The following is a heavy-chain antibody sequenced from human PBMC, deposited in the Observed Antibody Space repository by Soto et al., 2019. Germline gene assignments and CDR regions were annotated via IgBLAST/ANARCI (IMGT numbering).Heavy chain of an antibody. J-gene: IGHJ5*02. CDR3: ALTIFGVVPGGWFDP. D-gene: IGHD3-3*01. CDR2: IYYSGST. Sequence: SETLSLTCAVSGASITGADSYWFWIRKPPGKGLEWIGYIYYSGSTYYNPSLKSRVTISVDTSKNQFSLKLSSVTAADTAVYYCALTIFGVVPGGWFDPWGQGTLVTVSS. CDR1: GASITGADSY. V-gene: IGHV4-31*11.